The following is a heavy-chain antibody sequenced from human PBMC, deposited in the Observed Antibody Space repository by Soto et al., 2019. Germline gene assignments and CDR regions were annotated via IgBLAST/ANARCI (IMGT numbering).Heavy chain of an antibody. CDR3: ARVGARGAFDI. V-gene: IGHV3-48*03. CDR1: GFTFSSYE. J-gene: IGHJ3*02. CDR2: ISSSGSTI. D-gene: IGHD3-16*01. Sequence: VQLVESGGGLVQPGGSLRLSCAASGFTFSSYEMNWVRQAPGKGLEWVSYISSSGSTIYYADSVKGRFTISRDNAKNSLYLQMNSLRAEDTAVYYCARVGARGAFDIWGQGTMVTVSS.